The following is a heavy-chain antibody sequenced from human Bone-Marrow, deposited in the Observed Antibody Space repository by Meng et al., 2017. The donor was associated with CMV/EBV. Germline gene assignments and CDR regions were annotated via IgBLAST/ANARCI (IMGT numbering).Heavy chain of an antibody. CDR2: ISIDGDNK. V-gene: IGHV3-33*01. J-gene: IGHJ4*02. CDR3: ARDHTISPHFDY. CDR1: GFTFSHYA. Sequence: GGSLRLSCAASGFTFSHYAMHWVRQAPGKGLEWVALISIDGDNKYYADSVKGRFTISRDKSKNTLYLQLSSLRAEETALYYWARDHTISPHFDYWGQGTLVTVSS. D-gene: IGHD3-10*01.